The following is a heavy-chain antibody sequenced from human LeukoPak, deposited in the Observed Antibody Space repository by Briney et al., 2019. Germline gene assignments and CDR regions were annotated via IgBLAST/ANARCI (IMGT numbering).Heavy chain of an antibody. D-gene: IGHD5-18*01. J-gene: IGHJ4*02. V-gene: IGHV4-39*01. CDR3: ARLDTAMVGY. CDR2: IYYSGST. Sequence: PSETLSLTCTVSGGSISSSSYYWGWIRQPPGKGLEWIGRIYYSGSTYYNPSLKSRVTISVDTSKNQFSLKLSSVTAADTAVYYCARLDTAMVGYWGQGTLVTVSS. CDR1: GGSISSSSYY.